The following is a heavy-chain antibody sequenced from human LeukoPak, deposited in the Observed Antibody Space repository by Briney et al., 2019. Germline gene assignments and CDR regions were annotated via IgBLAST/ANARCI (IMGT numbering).Heavy chain of an antibody. J-gene: IGHJ4*02. CDR1: GFTFSSYG. Sequence: GRSLRLSCAASGFTFSSYGMHWVRQAPGKGLERVAVISYDGSNKYYADSVKGRFTISRDNSKNTLYLQMNSLRAEDTAVYYCAKAGSRGNFDYWGQGTLVTVSS. CDR2: ISYDGSNK. V-gene: IGHV3-30*18. CDR3: AKAGSRGNFDY.